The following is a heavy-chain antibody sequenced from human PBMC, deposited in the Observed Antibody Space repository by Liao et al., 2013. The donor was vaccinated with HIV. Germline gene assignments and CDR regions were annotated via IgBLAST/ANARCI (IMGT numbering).Heavy chain of an antibody. CDR2: IFYTGRT. J-gene: IGHJ3*02. D-gene: IGHD3-22*01. CDR1: GGPISSADYY. CDR3: SRGLRFTTIVAGAFDI. Sequence: QVHLQESGPGLVRPSQILSLTCTVSGGPISSADYYWSWIRQSPGKGLEWIGYIFYTGRTYYSPSLKSRSSISIDTSKKQFSLNLSSVTAADTAIYYCSRGLRFTTIVAGAFDIWGQGTMVTGLF. V-gene: IGHV4-30-4*08.